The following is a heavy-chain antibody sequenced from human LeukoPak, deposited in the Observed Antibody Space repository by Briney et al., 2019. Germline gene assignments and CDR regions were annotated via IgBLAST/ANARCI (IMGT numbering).Heavy chain of an antibody. CDR2: ISYDGSNK. CDR1: GFTFSSYG. CDR3: AKDVFVGVGATTGFDY. J-gene: IGHJ4*02. V-gene: IGHV3-30*18. D-gene: IGHD1-26*01. Sequence: PGRSLRFSCAASGFTFSSYGMHWVRQAPGKGLEWVAVISYDGSNKYYADSVKGRFTISRDNSKNTLYLQMNSLRAEDTAVYYCAKDVFVGVGATTGFDYWGQGTLVTVSS.